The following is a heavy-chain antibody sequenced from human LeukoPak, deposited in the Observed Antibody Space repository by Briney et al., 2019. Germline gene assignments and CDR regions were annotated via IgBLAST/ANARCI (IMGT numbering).Heavy chain of an antibody. CDR1: GGSFSGYY. J-gene: IGHJ5*02. CDR2: INHSGST. Sequence: SETLSLTCAVYGGSFSGYYWSWIRQPPGKGLEWIGEINHSGSTNYNPSLKSRVTISVDTPKNQFSLKLSSVTAAGTAVYYCAREYPKGGSYRFDPWGQGTLVTVSS. D-gene: IGHD1-26*01. V-gene: IGHV4-34*01. CDR3: AREYPKGGSYRFDP.